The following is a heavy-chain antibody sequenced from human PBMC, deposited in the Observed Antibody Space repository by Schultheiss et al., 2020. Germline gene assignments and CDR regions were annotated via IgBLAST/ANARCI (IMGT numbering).Heavy chain of an antibody. Sequence: SETLSLTCTVSGGSISSYYWSWIRQPPGKGLEWIGYIYYSGSTYYNPSLKSRVTISVDTSKNQFSLKLSSVTAADTAVYYCARGGRRGFQHWGQGTLVTVSS. CDR2: IYYSGST. V-gene: IGHV4-59*06. D-gene: IGHD2-15*01. CDR1: GGSISSYY. J-gene: IGHJ1*01. CDR3: ARGGRRGFQH.